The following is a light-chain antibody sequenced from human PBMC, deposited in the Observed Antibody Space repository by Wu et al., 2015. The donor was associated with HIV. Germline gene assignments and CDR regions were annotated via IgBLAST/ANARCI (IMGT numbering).Light chain of an antibody. Sequence: IVLTQSPGTLSLSPGERATLSCRASQSVSSNYVAWYQQKPGQAPRLLIYGASNKATGIPDRFSGSGSGTDFTLTIRRLEPEDFAVYYCQHYGSSTYTFGQGTKLEIK. V-gene: IGKV3-20*01. CDR2: GAS. J-gene: IGKJ2*01. CDR1: QSVSSNY. CDR3: QHYGSSTYT.